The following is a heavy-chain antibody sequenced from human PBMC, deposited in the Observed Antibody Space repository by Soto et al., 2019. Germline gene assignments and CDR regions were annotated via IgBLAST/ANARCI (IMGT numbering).Heavy chain of an antibody. CDR2: ISGSGGST. V-gene: IGHV3-23*01. CDR3: SKTSHYDILTGYFQQY. J-gene: IGHJ4*02. Sequence: EVQLLESGGGLVQPGWSLRLSCAASGFTFSSYAMSWVRQAPGKGLEWVSAISGSGGSTYYADSVKGRFTISRDNSKNTLYLQMNSLRAEDTAVYYCSKTSHYDILTGYFQQYWCQGTLVTVSS. D-gene: IGHD3-9*01. CDR1: GFTFSSYA.